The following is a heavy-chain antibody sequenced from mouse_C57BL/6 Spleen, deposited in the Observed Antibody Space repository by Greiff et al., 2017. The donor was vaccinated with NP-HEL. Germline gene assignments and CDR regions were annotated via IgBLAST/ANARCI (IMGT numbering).Heavy chain of an antibody. V-gene: IGHV8-12*01. CDR2: IYWDDDK. J-gene: IGHJ1*03. CDR3: ARRSNYSNWDWYFDV. D-gene: IGHD2-5*01. Sequence: QVTLKESGPGILQSSQTLSLTCSFSGFSLSTSGMGVSWIRQPSGKGLAWLAHIYWDDDKRYNPSLKSRLTISKDTSRNQVYLKITSVDTADTASYYCARRSNYSNWDWYFDVWGTGTTVTVSS. CDR1: GFSLSTSGMG.